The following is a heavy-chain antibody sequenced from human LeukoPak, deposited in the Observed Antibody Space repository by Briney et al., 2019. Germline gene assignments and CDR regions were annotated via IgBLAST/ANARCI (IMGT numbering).Heavy chain of an antibody. D-gene: IGHD1-26*01. Sequence: PGGSLRLSCAASGFSVSTNYMSWVRQAPGKGLEWISVIFSGDTTYYADSVKGRFTISRDSSKNRLYLQMNSLRAEDTAVYYCARDRDRIVLNWGPGTLVTVSS. V-gene: IGHV3-53*01. CDR3: ARDRDRIVLN. J-gene: IGHJ4*02. CDR1: GFSVSTNY. CDR2: IFSGDTT.